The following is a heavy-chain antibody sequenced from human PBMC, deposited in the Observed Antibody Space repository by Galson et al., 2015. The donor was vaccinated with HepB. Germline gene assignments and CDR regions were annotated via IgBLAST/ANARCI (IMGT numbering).Heavy chain of an antibody. D-gene: IGHD6-6*01. CDR3: ANQSTSSVGNWFGP. V-gene: IGHV1-69*02. Sequence: SVKVSCKASGDAFSNSIINWVRQAPGQGLEWMGRIIPLLGLTNYEQMFQGRVTITADKSTNTAYMELSSLRSEDTAVYFCANQSTSSVGNWFGPWGQGTLVTVSS. CDR2: IIPLLGLT. J-gene: IGHJ5*02. CDR1: GDAFSNSI.